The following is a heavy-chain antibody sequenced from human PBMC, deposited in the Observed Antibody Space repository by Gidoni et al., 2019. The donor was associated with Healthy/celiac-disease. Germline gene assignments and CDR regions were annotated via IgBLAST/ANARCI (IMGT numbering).Heavy chain of an antibody. J-gene: IGHJ6*02. Sequence: QLQLQESGSGLVKPSQTLSLTCAVSGASISSGGYSWSWIRQPPGKGLEWIGYIYHSGSTYYNPSLKSRVTISVDRSKNQFSLKLSSVTAADTAVYYCARGYLWSGNYGMDVWGQGTTVTVSS. V-gene: IGHV4-30-2*01. CDR1: GASISSGGYS. CDR2: IYHSGST. CDR3: ARGYLWSGNYGMDV. D-gene: IGHD3-3*01.